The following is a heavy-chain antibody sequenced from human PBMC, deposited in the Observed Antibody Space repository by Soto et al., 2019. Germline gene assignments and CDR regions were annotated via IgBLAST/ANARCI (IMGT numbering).Heavy chain of an antibody. D-gene: IGHD3-22*01. J-gene: IGHJ6*02. CDR2: INHSGST. Sequence: LTCAVYGGSFSGYYWSWIRQPPGKGLEWIGEINHSGSTNYNPSLKSRVTISVDTSKNQFSLKLSSVTAADTAVYYCARGRYYYDSSGYYRGSDYYYYGMDVWGQGTTVTVSS. CDR3: ARGRYYYDSSGYYRGSDYYYYGMDV. V-gene: IGHV4-34*01. CDR1: GGSFSGYY.